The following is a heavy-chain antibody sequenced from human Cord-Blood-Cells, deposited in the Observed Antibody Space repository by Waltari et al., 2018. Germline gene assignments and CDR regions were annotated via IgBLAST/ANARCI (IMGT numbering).Heavy chain of an antibody. CDR2: IYHSGST. Sequence: QVQLQESGPGLVKPSETLSLTCAVSGYSISSGYYWGWIRQPPGKGLEWIGSIYHSGSTYYNPSLKSRVTISVDTSKNQFSLKLSSVTAADTAVYYCARDRFKRPQFDIAAAGSDYWGQGTLVTVSS. V-gene: IGHV4-38-2*02. CDR3: ARDRFKRPQFDIAAAGSDY. CDR1: GYSISSGYY. D-gene: IGHD6-13*01. J-gene: IGHJ4*02.